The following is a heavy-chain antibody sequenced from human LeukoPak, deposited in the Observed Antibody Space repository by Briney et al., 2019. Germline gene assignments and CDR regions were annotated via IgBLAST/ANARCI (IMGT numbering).Heavy chain of an antibody. Sequence: PGGSLRLSCTGSGFTFGDSAMSWVRQAPGKGLEWVGFIRSKAYGGTTEYAASVKGRFTISRDDSKSIAYLQMNSLKTEYTAVYYCTRGGYWTDAFDIWGQGTMVTVSS. CDR3: TRGGYWTDAFDI. V-gene: IGHV3-49*04. J-gene: IGHJ3*02. D-gene: IGHD3-22*01. CDR1: GFTFGDSA. CDR2: IRSKAYGGTT.